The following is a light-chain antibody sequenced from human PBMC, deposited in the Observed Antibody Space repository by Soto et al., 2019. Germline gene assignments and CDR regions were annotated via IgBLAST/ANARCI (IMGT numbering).Light chain of an antibody. V-gene: IGKV4-1*01. CDR1: QSLLYSSNNKNY. J-gene: IGKJ1*01. Sequence: DIVLTQSPDSLALPLGERATINRTSSQSLLYSSNNKNYLAWYQQKPGQPPKLLIYWASTRESGVPDRFSGSGSGTDFTLTISSLQAEDVAVYYCQQYYSTPRTFGQGTKVDIK. CDR3: QQYYSTPRT. CDR2: WAS.